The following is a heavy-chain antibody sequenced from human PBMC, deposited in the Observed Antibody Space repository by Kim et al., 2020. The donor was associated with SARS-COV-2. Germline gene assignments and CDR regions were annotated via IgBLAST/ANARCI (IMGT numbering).Heavy chain of an antibody. J-gene: IGHJ3*02. CDR3: AREGGYDYVWGSYRPRGAFAI. D-gene: IGHD3-16*02. CDR2: IIPIFGTA. V-gene: IGHV1-69*13. Sequence: SVKVSCKASGGTFSSYAISWVRQAPGQGLEWMGGIIPIFGTANYAQKFQGRVTITADESTSTAYMELSSLRSEDTAVYYCAREGGYDYVWGSYRPRGAFAIWGQGTMVTVSS. CDR1: GGTFSSYA.